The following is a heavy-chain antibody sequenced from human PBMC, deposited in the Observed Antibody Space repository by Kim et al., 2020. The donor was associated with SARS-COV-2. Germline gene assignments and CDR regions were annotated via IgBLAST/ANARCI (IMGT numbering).Heavy chain of an antibody. CDR1: GGTFSSYA. D-gene: IGHD3-10*01. V-gene: IGHV1-69*13. J-gene: IGHJ5*02. CDR3: ARDRSSTLGRITMVRGVNWFDP. Sequence: SVKVSCKASGGTFSSYAISWVRQAPGQGLEWMGGIIPIFGTANYAQKFQGRVTITADESTSTAYMELSSLRSEDTAVYYCARDRSSTLGRITMVRGVNWFDPWGQGTLVTVSS. CDR2: IIPIFGTA.